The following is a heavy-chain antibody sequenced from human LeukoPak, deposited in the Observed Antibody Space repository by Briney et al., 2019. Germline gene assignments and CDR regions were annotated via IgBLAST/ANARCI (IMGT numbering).Heavy chain of an antibody. Sequence: GKSLRLSCAASGFTFENFGMHWVRHSPGKGLEWVALISHDGAHKYYPDSVKGRFTISITNSENTLYIQMTSLSRHDMAMYYCEKASSCGQDCLDFENWGRGTPVTVSS. J-gene: IGHJ4*02. CDR2: ISHDGAHK. V-gene: IGHV3-30*18. CDR1: GFTFENFG. D-gene: IGHD2-21*02. CDR3: EKASSCGQDCLDFEN.